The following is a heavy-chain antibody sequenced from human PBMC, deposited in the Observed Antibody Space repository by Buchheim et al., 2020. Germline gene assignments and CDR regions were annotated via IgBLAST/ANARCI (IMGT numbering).Heavy chain of an antibody. J-gene: IGHJ4*02. CDR1: GFPVSFASYA. CDR2: ITGSGDQK. D-gene: IGHD2-2*01. V-gene: IGHV3-23*01. Sequence: EVHLLESGGGVGLPGGSLRLSCAASGFPVSFASYAMSWVRQAPGKGLEWVAVITGSGDQKYYADSVKGRFIISRDNSKNTVYLQMSSLSAGDAAVYYCASPAAYQLVLERFDYWGRGT. CDR3: ASPAAYQLVLERFDY.